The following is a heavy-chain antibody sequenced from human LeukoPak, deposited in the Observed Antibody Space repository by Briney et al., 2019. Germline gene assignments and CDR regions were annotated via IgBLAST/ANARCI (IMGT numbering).Heavy chain of an antibody. CDR3: ARDASPFDY. CDR2: INPNSGFT. V-gene: IGHV1-2*02. Sequence: ASVKVSCKASGYPFTGYYLHWVRQAPGQGLEWMGWINPNSGFTNYAQKFQGRVTMTRDTSISTAYMELSRLRSDDTAVYYCARDASPFDYWGQGTLVTVSS. CDR1: GYPFTGYY. J-gene: IGHJ4*02.